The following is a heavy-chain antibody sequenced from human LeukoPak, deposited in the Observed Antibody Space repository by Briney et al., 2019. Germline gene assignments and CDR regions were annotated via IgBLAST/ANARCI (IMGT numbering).Heavy chain of an antibody. V-gene: IGHV1-2*02. CDR1: GYTFTGYY. Sequence: ASVKVSCKASGYTFTGYYIRWVRQAPGQGLEWMGWINPKSGDTNYTEKFQGRVTMTRDTSISTAYMELSRLRSDDTAVYYCATHGPGEGYGMDVWGQGTTVTVSS. D-gene: IGHD1-26*01. J-gene: IGHJ6*02. CDR2: INPKSGDT. CDR3: ATHGPGEGYGMDV.